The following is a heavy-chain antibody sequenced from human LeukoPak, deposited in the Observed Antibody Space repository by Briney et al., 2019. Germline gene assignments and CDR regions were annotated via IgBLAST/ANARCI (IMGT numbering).Heavy chain of an antibody. D-gene: IGHD3-3*01. J-gene: IGHJ4*02. CDR2: ISSSSSYI. V-gene: IGHV3-21*01. Sequence: PGGSLRLSCAASGFTVSSNYMSWVRQAPGKGLEWVSSISSSSSYIYYADSVKGRFTISRDNAKNSLYLQMNSLRAEDTAVYYCARDLTEGYFWSGYLTSVVYYSDYWGQGTLVTVSS. CDR1: GFTVSSNY. CDR3: ARDLTEGYFWSGYLTSVVYYSDY.